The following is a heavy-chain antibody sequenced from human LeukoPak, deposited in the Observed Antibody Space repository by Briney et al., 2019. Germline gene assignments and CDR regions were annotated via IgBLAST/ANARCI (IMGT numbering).Heavy chain of an antibody. CDR1: GFTFSSYA. V-gene: IGHV3-23*01. J-gene: IGHJ4*02. CDR2: ISGSGGST. D-gene: IGHD2-2*02. CDR3: AKARTSGYCSSTSCYTGGYFDY. Sequence: GGSLRLSCAASGFTFSSYAMSWVRQAPGKGLEWVSAISGSGGSTYYADSVKGRFTISRDNSKNTLYLQMNSLRAEDTAVYYCAKARTSGYCSSTSCYTGGYFDYWGQGTLVTVSS.